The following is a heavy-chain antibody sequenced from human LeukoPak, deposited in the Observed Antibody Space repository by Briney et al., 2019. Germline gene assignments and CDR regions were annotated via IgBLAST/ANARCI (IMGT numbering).Heavy chain of an antibody. Sequence: GGSLRLSCVASGFIFSEYSMNWVRQAPGKGLEWLSYISTGSTSIYYADSVKGRFTISRDNGKKSLYLQMNSLRAEDTAVYYCAKDIRSGIEAFDIWGQGTMVTVSS. CDR1: GFIFSEYS. V-gene: IGHV3-48*01. J-gene: IGHJ3*02. CDR3: AKDIRSGIEAFDI. CDR2: ISTGSTSI.